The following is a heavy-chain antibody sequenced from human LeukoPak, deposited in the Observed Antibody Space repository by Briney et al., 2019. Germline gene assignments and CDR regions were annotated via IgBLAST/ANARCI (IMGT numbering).Heavy chain of an antibody. Sequence: PGGSLRLSCAASGLTFSNYGMSWVRQAPGKGLEWVSAISGSGGNTYYADSVKGRFTISRDNSKNTLYLQMNSLRADDTAVYYCARVYYGSGSLHYYYYYMDVWGKGTTVTISS. CDR3: ARVYYGSGSLHYYYYYMDV. D-gene: IGHD3-10*01. V-gene: IGHV3-23*01. J-gene: IGHJ6*03. CDR1: GLTFSNYG. CDR2: ISGSGGNT.